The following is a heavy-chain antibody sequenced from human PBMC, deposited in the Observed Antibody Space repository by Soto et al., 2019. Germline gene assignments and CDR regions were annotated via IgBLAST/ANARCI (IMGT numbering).Heavy chain of an antibody. CDR3: ARGGSYDILTGP. J-gene: IGHJ5*02. CDR2: INPSGGST. D-gene: IGHD3-9*01. V-gene: IGHV1-46*01. CDR1: GGTLTSYT. Sequence: ASVKVSCKASGGTLTSYTITWVRQAPGQGLEWMGIINPSGGSTSYAQKFQGRVTMTRDTSTSTVYMELSSLRSEDTAVYYCARGGSYDILTGPWGQGTLVTVSS.